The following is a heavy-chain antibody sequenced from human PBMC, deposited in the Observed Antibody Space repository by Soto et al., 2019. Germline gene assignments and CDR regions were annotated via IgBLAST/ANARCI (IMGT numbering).Heavy chain of an antibody. J-gene: IGHJ4*02. CDR1: GFSLTTSGVG. D-gene: IGHD3-3*01. Sequence: QITLNESGPTQVKPRQTLTLTCTFSGFSLTTSGVGVGWIRQSPGKAPEWLALIYWDDDKRYSPSLKSRLTITKDPSQNQVVLTMADLDPADTATYYCAHRVLRTVFGLVTTTAIYFDFWGQGTPVAVSS. V-gene: IGHV2-5*02. CDR3: AHRVLRTVFGLVTTTAIYFDF. CDR2: IYWDDDK.